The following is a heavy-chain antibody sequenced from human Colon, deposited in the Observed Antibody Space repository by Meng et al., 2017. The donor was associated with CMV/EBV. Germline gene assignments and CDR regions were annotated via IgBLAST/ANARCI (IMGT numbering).Heavy chain of an antibody. CDR2: ISDSSGSI. CDR3: AKGGMIFGVVIPHPWFDP. J-gene: IGHJ5*02. D-gene: IGHD3-3*01. CDR1: GFTFSSYA. Sequence: GGSLRLSCAASGFTFSSYAMSWVRQAPGKGLEWVSSISDSSGSIYYADPVKGRFTISRDNSKNTLYLQMDNRRAEDTAIYYCAKGGMIFGVVIPHPWFDPWGQGTLVTVSS. V-gene: IGHV3-23*01.